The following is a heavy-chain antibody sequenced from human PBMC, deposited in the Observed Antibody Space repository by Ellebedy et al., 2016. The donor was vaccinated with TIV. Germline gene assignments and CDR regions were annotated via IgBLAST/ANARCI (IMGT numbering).Heavy chain of an antibody. CDR3: TRAAVESRSDY. V-gene: IGHV1-18*01. Sequence: AASVKVSCKASGYTFTSYGISWARQAPGQGLEWMGWISAYNGNTSYAQKLQGRVTMTTDPSTSKAYMELRSLRSDDTAVYYCTRAAVESRSDYWGQGTLVTVSS. CDR2: ISAYNGNT. J-gene: IGHJ4*02. D-gene: IGHD6-19*01. CDR1: GYTFTSYG.